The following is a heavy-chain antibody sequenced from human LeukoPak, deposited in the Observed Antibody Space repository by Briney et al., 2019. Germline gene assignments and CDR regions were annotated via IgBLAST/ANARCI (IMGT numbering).Heavy chain of an antibody. Sequence: GGSLRLSCAASGFTFSSYNMNWVRQAPGKGLEWVSYISSSSSTIYYADSVKGRFTISRDNAKNSLYLQMNSLRAEDTAVYYCARDGVAVAGSGSYFDYWGQGTLVTVSS. V-gene: IGHV3-48*01. D-gene: IGHD6-19*01. CDR3: ARDGVAVAGSGSYFDY. J-gene: IGHJ4*02. CDR1: GFTFSSYN. CDR2: ISSSSSTI.